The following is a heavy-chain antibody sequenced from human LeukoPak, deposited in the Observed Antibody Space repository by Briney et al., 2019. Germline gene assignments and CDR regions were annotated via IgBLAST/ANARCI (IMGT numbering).Heavy chain of an antibody. CDR2: INTNTGNP. CDR3: ATSPGIAAPSGYYFDH. J-gene: IGHJ4*02. Sequence: ASVRVSCKASGYTFTSYAMNWVRQAPGQGLEWMGWINTNTGNPTYAQGFTGRFVFSLDTSVSTAYLQISGLKAEDTAVYYCATSPGIAAPSGYYFDHWGQGTLVTVSS. V-gene: IGHV7-4-1*02. D-gene: IGHD6-13*01. CDR1: GYTFTSYA.